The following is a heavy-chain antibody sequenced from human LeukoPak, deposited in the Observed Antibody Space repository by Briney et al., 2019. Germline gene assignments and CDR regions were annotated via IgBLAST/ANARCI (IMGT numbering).Heavy chain of an antibody. CDR1: GCTFTTYW. D-gene: IGHD3-10*01. Sequence: GESLKISCKGSGCTFTTYWITWVRQVPGKGLEWMGRIDPSDSYTNYSPSFQGHVTISADKCISSAYLQWSSLKASDTAMYYCARQGYYGLGTQGHWGQGTLVTVSS. J-gene: IGHJ4*02. V-gene: IGHV5-10-1*01. CDR3: ARQGYYGLGTQGH. CDR2: IDPSDSYT.